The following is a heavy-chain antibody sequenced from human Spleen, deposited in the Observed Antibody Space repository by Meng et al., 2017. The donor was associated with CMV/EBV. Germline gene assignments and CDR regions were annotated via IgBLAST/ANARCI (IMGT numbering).Heavy chain of an antibody. V-gene: IGHV3-30*04. CDR1: GFPFSYYA. J-gene: IGHJ6*02. CDR3: AKERRSPEYYYYGMDV. CDR2: TSKDGSNT. Sequence: GESLKISCAASGFPFSYYAMHWVRQAPGKGLEWVAVTSKDGSNTYYADSVKGRFTISRDNSKYTLYLQMHSLRAEDTALYYCAKERRSPEYYYYGMDVWGQGTTVTVSS.